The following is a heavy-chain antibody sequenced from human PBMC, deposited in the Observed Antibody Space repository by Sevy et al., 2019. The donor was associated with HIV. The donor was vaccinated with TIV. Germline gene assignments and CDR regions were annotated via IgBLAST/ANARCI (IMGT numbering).Heavy chain of an antibody. CDR2: ILYDGSNK. CDR3: ARGLAALPGYYYGMDV. D-gene: IGHD6-6*01. Sequence: GGSLRLSCAASGFTFSSYGMHWVRQAPGKGLEWVAVILYDGSNKYYADSVNGRFTISRDNSKNTLYLQMNSLRAGDTAVYYCARGLAALPGYYYGMDVWGQGTAVTVSS. V-gene: IGHV3-30*03. J-gene: IGHJ6*02. CDR1: GFTFSSYG.